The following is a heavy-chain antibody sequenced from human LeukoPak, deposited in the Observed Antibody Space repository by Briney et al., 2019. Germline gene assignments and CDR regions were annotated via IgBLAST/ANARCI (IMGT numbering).Heavy chain of an antibody. V-gene: IGHV1-18*01. CDR1: GYTFTCYG. Sequence: ASVKVSCKASGYTFTCYGISWVRQAPGQGLEWMGWISAYNGNTNYAQKLQGRVTMTTDTSTSTAYMELRSLRSDDTAVYYCARWRDTAGTFDYWGQGTLVTVSS. D-gene: IGHD5-18*01. J-gene: IGHJ4*02. CDR3: ARWRDTAGTFDY. CDR2: ISAYNGNT.